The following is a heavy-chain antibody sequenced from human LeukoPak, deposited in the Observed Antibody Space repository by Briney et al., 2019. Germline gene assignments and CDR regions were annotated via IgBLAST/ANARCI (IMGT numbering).Heavy chain of an antibody. CDR2: ISYDGSNK. CDR3: ARDRKNWGLDY. Sequence: GRSLRLSCAASGFTFSSYAMHWVRQAPGKGLEWVAVISYDGSNKYYADSVKGRFTISRDNSKNTLYLQMNSLRAEDTAVYYCARDRKNWGLDYWGQGTLVTVSS. CDR1: GFTFSSYA. D-gene: IGHD7-27*01. J-gene: IGHJ4*02. V-gene: IGHV3-30-3*01.